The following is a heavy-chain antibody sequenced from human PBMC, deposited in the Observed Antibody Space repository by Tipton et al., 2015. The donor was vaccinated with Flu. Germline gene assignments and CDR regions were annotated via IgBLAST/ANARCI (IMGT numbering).Heavy chain of an antibody. J-gene: IGHJ4*02. Sequence: SLRLSCAASGFTFSSYGMHWVRQAPGKGLEWVAVIPYDGSNKYYVDSVKGRFTISRDNSKNTLYLHMNSLRAEDTAVYYCAKDLGYYGSGLDDWGQGTLVTVSS. CDR2: IPYDGSNK. D-gene: IGHD3-10*01. V-gene: IGHV3-30*18. CDR1: GFTFSSYG. CDR3: AKDLGYYGSGLDD.